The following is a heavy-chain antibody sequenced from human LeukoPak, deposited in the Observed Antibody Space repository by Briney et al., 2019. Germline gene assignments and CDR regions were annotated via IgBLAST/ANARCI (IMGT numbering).Heavy chain of an antibody. D-gene: IGHD4-17*01. V-gene: IGHV3-7*03. Sequence: PGGSLRLSCAASGFTFHSYWMSWVRQAPGKGLEWVANIKQDGGEEYYVDSVKGRFTISRDNADNSLYLQMNSLRAEDTAVYYCARTTTVTTPFDYWGQGTLVTVSS. J-gene: IGHJ4*02. CDR3: ARTTTVTTPFDY. CDR1: GFTFHSYW. CDR2: IKQDGGEE.